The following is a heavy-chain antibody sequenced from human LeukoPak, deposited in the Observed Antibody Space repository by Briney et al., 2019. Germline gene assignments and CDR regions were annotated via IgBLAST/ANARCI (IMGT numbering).Heavy chain of an antibody. CDR1: GESFSGYY. D-gene: IGHD6-13*01. CDR2: VNHSGST. V-gene: IGHV4-34*01. CDR3: ARAEITAAGVPFDY. Sequence: SETLSLICAVYGESFSGYYWSWIRQPPGKGLEWIGEVNHSGSTNYNPSLKSRVTISVDTSKNQFSLKLSSVTAADTGVYYCARAEITAAGVPFDYWGQGTLVTVSS. J-gene: IGHJ4*02.